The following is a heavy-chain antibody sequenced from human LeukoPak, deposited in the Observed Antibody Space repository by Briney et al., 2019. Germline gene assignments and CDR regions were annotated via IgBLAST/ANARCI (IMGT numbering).Heavy chain of an antibody. CDR3: ARRPGLERYYFDY. CDR2: ISGSGGST. CDR1: GITFKRYS. D-gene: IGHD1-1*01. J-gene: IGHJ4*02. V-gene: IGHV3-23*01. Sequence: GSLRLSLSSPGITFKRYSHGWGRPGSGKGVPWGSTISGSGGSTYYADSVKGRFTISRDNSKNTLYLQMNSLRAEDTAVYYCARRPGLERYYFDYWGQGTLVTVSS.